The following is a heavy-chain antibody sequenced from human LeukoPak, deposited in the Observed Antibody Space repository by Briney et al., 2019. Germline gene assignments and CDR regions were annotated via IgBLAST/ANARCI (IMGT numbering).Heavy chain of an antibody. CDR3: AGVATMVTYFHY. CDR1: GYSFADYY. CDR2: IKPNSGGT. Sequence: ASVKVSCKASGYSFADYYMHWVRQAPGQGLEWMGWIKPNSGGTRSAQKFQGRVTMTRDTSINTAYMELRTLRPDDTALYFCAGVATMVTYFHYWGQGTLITASS. J-gene: IGHJ4*02. D-gene: IGHD3-10*01. V-gene: IGHV1-2*02.